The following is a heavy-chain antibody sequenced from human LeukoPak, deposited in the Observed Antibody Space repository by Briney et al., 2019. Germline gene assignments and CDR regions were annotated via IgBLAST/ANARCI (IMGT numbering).Heavy chain of an antibody. J-gene: IGHJ5*02. CDR1: GVSINGNY. CDR2: VSDTGDT. CDR3: ARVFRGVVTSNWFDP. D-gene: IGHD3-3*01. Sequence: SETLPLTCTVSGVSINGNYWTWIRQLPGKGLEWIGFVSDTGDTDYNPSLKSRLTISVDTSKSQLSLSLSSVTAADTALYYCARVFRGVVTSNWFDPWGQGTLVTVSS. V-gene: IGHV4-59*01.